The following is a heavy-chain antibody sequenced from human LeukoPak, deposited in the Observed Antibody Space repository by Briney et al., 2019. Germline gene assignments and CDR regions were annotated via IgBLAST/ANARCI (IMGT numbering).Heavy chain of an antibody. J-gene: IGHJ4*02. CDR1: GFTFSSCS. Sequence: GGSLRLSCAASGFTFSSCSMNWVRQAPGKGLEWVSSISSTSSYISYTDSVKGRFTISRDNAKNSLYLQMNSLRAEDTAVYYCARAEQRYYYDTSGLRLPDYWGQGTLVTVSS. V-gene: IGHV3-21*01. CDR2: ISSTSSYI. CDR3: ARAEQRYYYDTSGLRLPDY. D-gene: IGHD3-22*01.